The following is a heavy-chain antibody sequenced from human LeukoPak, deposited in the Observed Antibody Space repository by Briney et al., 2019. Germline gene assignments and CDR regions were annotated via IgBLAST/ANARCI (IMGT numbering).Heavy chain of an antibody. Sequence: TSVKVSCKASGFTFTTSAMQWVRQARGQRLEWIGWIVVGSDNTDYAQKFQERVTITRDMSTSTAYMELSSLRSEDTAVYYCAREESGYSRGQGYYYYMDVWGKGTTVTVSS. V-gene: IGHV1-58*02. CDR2: IVVGSDNT. CDR3: AREESGYSRGQGYYYYMDV. J-gene: IGHJ6*03. D-gene: IGHD6-19*01. CDR1: GFTFTTSA.